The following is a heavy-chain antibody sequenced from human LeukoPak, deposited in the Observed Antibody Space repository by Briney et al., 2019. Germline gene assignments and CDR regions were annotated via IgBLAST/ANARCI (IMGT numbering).Heavy chain of an antibody. V-gene: IGHV3-30*03. D-gene: IGHD5-18*01. J-gene: IGHJ4*02. CDR1: GFTFSSYG. Sequence: PGGSLRLSCAASGFTFSSYGMHWVRQAPGKGLEWVAVISYDGSNKYYADSVKGRFTISRDNTKNSVYLQMNSLRGEDTGVYYCAMDSYGPDDYWGQGTLVTVSS. CDR2: ISYDGSNK. CDR3: AMDSYGPDDY.